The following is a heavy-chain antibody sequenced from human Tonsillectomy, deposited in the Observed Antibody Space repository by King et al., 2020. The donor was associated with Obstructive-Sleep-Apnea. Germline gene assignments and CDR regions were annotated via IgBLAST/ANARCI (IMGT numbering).Heavy chain of an antibody. CDR3: ARISGEVAMGYYFDY. CDR1: GFSLSNARMG. V-gene: IGHV2-26*01. CDR2: IFSHDAK. Sequence: TLKESGPVLVKPTETLTLTCTVSGFSLSNARMGVSWSRQPPGKALEWLAHIFSHDAKSYSTSLTSRLTSSTDTSKSQVVLTMTNMDPVDTTTYSCARISGEVAMGYYFDYWGQGTLVTVSS. J-gene: IGHJ4*02. D-gene: IGHD5-12*01.